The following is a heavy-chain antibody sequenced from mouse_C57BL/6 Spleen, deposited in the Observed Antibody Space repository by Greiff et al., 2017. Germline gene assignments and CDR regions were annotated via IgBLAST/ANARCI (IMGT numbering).Heavy chain of an antibody. Sequence: EVKLVESRGDLVKPGGSLKLSCAASGFTFSSYGMSWVRQTPDKRLEWVATISSGGSYTYYPDSVKGRFTISRDNAKNTLYLQMSSLKSEDTAMYYCARDSSGYEDYFDYWGQGTTLTVSS. CDR3: ARDSSGYEDYFDY. V-gene: IGHV5-6*01. D-gene: IGHD3-2*02. CDR2: ISSGGSYT. J-gene: IGHJ2*01. CDR1: GFTFSSYG.